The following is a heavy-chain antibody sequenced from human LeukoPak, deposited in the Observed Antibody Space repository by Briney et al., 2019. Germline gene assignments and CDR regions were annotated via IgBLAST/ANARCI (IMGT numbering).Heavy chain of an antibody. Sequence: SETLSLTCTVSGASISSHYWSWIRQPPGRGLEWIGYIHYSGITSYDPSLKSRVTMSIDTSKSQFSLNLNSVTAADTAVYYCATVYDYGNFDFWGPGTPLTVSS. CDR2: IHYSGIT. V-gene: IGHV4-59*11. CDR3: ATVYDYGNFDF. CDR1: GASISSHY. D-gene: IGHD4/OR15-4a*01. J-gene: IGHJ4*02.